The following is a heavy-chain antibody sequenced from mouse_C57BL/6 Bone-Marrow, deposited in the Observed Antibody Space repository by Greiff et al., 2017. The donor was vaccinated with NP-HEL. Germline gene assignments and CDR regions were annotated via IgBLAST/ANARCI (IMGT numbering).Heavy chain of an antibody. V-gene: IGHV1-64*01. J-gene: IGHJ4*01. D-gene: IGHD4-1*01. Sequence: VPPPPPGAEPVKPWASVKLSCKASGYPFTRYRMHWVKQRAGQGLEWVGMIYPNSGSSNYNEKFKSKATLTVDKSSSTAYMQLSSLTSEDSAVYYCALHWDEVGDCWGQGTSVTVSS. CDR2: IYPNSGSS. CDR1: GYPFTRYR. CDR3: ALHWDEVGDC.